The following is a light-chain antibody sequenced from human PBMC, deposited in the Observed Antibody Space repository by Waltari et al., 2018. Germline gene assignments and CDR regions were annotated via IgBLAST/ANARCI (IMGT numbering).Light chain of an antibody. CDR3: ATWDNSLSSPWV. CDR2: RGD. V-gene: IGLV1-47*01. Sequence: QSVLTQPPSASGTPGPTVTISCSGSSSTTGNNYVFWFQHLPGTAPKLLIYRGDQRPSGVPDRFSGSKSGTSASLAISGLRSEDEGDYYCATWDNSLSSPWVFGGGTKVTVL. J-gene: IGLJ3*02. CDR1: SSTTGNNY.